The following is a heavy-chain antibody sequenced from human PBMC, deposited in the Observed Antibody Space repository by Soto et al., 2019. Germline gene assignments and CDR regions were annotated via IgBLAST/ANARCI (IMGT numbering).Heavy chain of an antibody. D-gene: IGHD6-19*01. V-gene: IGHV4-61*08. CDR1: GGSISSGEYY. Sequence: ETLSLTCTVSGGSISSGEYYWSWIRQPPGKGLEWIVYIYYSGSTNYNPSLKSRVTISVDTSKNQFSLKLSSVTAADTAVYYCARGIEGWYQGRYYYGMDVWGQGTTVTVSS. J-gene: IGHJ6*02. CDR2: IYYSGST. CDR3: ARGIEGWYQGRYYYGMDV.